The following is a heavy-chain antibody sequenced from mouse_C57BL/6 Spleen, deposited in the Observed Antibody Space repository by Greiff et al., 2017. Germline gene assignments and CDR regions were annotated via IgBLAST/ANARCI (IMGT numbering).Heavy chain of an antibody. CDR2: IYPRSGNT. Sequence: VKLQQSGAELARPGASVKLSCKASGYTFTSYGISWVKQRTGQGLEWIGEIYPRSGNTYYNEKFKGKATLTADKSSSTAYMELRSLTSEDSAVYFCARNYGSSYECFAYWGQGTLVTVSA. CDR3: ARNYGSSYECFAY. CDR1: GYTFTSYG. D-gene: IGHD1-1*01. J-gene: IGHJ3*01. V-gene: IGHV1-81*01.